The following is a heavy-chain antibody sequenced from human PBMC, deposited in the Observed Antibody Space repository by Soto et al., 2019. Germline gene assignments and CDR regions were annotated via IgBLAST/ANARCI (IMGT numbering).Heavy chain of an antibody. CDR2: IYYSGST. Sequence: PSETLSLTCAVSGGSISSGGYSWSWIRQPPGKGLEWIGSIYYSGSTYYNPSLKSRVTISVDTSKNHFSLKVSSVTAADTAVYYCARHLGEGYFDYWGQGTLVTVSS. V-gene: IGHV4-30-2*03. CDR3: ARHLGEGYFDY. CDR1: GGSISSGGYS. J-gene: IGHJ4*02.